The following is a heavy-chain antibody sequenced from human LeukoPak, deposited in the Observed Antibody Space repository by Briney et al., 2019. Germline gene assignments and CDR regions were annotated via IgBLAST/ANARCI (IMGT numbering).Heavy chain of an antibody. CDR1: GGSISSNNW. CDR2: IYHSGST. V-gene: IGHV4-4*02. J-gene: IGHJ4*02. D-gene: IGHD1-26*01. Sequence: SETLSLTCAVSGGSISSNNWWNWVRQPPGKGLEWIGEIYHSGSTNYNPSLKSRVTISVDKSKNQISLKLNSVTAADTAVYYCARALGGYSGSNWGQGTLVTVSS. CDR3: ARALGGYSGSN.